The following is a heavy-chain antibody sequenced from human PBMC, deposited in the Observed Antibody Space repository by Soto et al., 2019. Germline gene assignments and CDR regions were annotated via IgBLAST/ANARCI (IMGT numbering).Heavy chain of an antibody. V-gene: IGHV1-69*02. CDR2: IIPILGIA. Sequence: QVQLVQSGAEVKKPGSSVKVSCKASGGTFSSYTISWVRQAPGQGLEWMGRIIPILGIANYAQKFQGRVTITADKSTSTAYMELSSLRSEGTAVYYCASSDYYGSGSYYYGMDVWGQGTTVTVSS. D-gene: IGHD3-10*01. CDR1: GGTFSSYT. CDR3: ASSDYYGSGSYYYGMDV. J-gene: IGHJ6*02.